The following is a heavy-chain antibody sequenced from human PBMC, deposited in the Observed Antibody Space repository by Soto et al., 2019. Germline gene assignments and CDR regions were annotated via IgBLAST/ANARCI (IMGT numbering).Heavy chain of an antibody. CDR1: GYSFTSYW. Sequence: GESLKISCQGSGYSFTSYWIGWVRQMPGKGLEWMGIIYPGDSDTRYSPSFQGQVTISADKSISTAYLQWSSLKASDTAMYYCARLRYCGGDCYYYYGMDVWGQGTTVTVSS. J-gene: IGHJ6*02. V-gene: IGHV5-51*01. CDR2: IYPGDSDT. D-gene: IGHD2-21*02. CDR3: ARLRYCGGDCYYYYGMDV.